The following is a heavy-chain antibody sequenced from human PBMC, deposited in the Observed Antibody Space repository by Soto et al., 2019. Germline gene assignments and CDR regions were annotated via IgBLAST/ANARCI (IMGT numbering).Heavy chain of an antibody. CDR3: ARGYTSGYPSNWFDP. V-gene: IGHV3-30*03. CDR1: GFTFSSYG. D-gene: IGHD3-3*01. Sequence: QVQLVESGGGVVQPGRSLRLSCAASGFTFSSYGMHWVRQAPGKGLEWVAVISYDGSKKYYADSVKGRFTISRDNSKNTLYLQMDSLRDEDTAVHYCARGYTSGYPSNWFDPWGQGTLVTVSS. CDR2: ISYDGSKK. J-gene: IGHJ5*02.